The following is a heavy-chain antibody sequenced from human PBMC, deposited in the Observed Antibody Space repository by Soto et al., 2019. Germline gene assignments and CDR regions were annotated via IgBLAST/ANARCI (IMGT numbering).Heavy chain of an antibody. J-gene: IGHJ4*02. CDR2: ISVYNGNT. CDR1: GFTFTSSA. Sequence: SVKVSCKASGFTFTSSAMQWVRQARGQRLEWIGWISVYNGNTNYAQNFQERVTITTDMSTSTAYMDLRSLRSDDTATYYCARDRGYCANGVCFRYDYWGQGTLVTVSS. CDR3: ARDRGYCANGVCFRYDY. D-gene: IGHD2-8*01. V-gene: IGHV1-58*02.